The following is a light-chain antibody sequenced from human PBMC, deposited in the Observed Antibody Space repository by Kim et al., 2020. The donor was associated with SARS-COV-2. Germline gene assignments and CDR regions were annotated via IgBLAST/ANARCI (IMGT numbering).Light chain of an antibody. Sequence: EIVLTQSPGTLSLSPGERATLSCRASQSVSSSYLAWYQQKPGQAPRLLIYGASSRATGIPDRFSGSGSGTDFTLTINRLEPEDFAVYYCQQYGSSPPDTFGQGTKLEI. CDR1: QSVSSSY. CDR3: QQYGSSPPDT. CDR2: GAS. V-gene: IGKV3-20*01. J-gene: IGKJ2*01.